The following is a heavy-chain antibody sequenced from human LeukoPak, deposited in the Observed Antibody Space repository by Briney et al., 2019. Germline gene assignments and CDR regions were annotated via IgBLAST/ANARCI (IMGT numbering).Heavy chain of an antibody. Sequence: GASVKVSCKVSGYTLTELSMHWVRQAPGKGLEWMGWINPNSGGTNYAQKFQGRVTMTRDTSISAAYMELSRLRSDDTAVYYCARDRASGIAAPDWGQGTLVTVSS. CDR3: ARDRASGIAAPD. D-gene: IGHD6-6*01. J-gene: IGHJ4*02. CDR1: GYTLTELS. V-gene: IGHV1-2*02. CDR2: INPNSGGT.